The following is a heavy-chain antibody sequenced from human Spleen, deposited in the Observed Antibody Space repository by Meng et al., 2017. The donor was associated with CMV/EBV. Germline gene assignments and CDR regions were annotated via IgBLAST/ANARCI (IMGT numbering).Heavy chain of an antibody. V-gene: IGHV1-69*10. D-gene: IGHD2-15*01. J-gene: IGHJ4*02. CDR3: ARGGGPYCSGGSCYSIFDY. Sequence: SVKVSCKASGGTFSSYAISWVRQAPGQGLEWMGGIIPILGIANYAQKFQGRVTITADKSTSTAYMELSSLRSEDTAVYYCARGGGPYCSGGSCYSIFDYWGQGTLVTVSS. CDR1: GGTFSSYA. CDR2: IIPILGIA.